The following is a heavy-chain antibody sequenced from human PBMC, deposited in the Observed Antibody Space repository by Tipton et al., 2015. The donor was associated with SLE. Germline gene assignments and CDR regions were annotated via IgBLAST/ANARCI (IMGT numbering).Heavy chain of an antibody. J-gene: IGHJ4*02. Sequence: TLSLTCTVSGGSISSHYWSWIRQPPGKGLEWIGYIYYSGSTNYNPSLKSRVTISVDTSKNQFSLKLSSVTAADTAVYYCARGVLYSDYWGQGTLVTVSS. CDR2: IYYSGST. V-gene: IGHV4-59*11. CDR3: ARGVLYSDY. D-gene: IGHD4/OR15-4a*01. CDR1: GGSISSHY.